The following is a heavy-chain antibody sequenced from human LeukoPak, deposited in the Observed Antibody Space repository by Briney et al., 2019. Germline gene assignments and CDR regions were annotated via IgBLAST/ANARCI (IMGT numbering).Heavy chain of an antibody. CDR1: GFTFSSYW. CDR2: IKQDGSEK. J-gene: IGHJ2*01. V-gene: IGHV3-7*01. Sequence: GGSLRLSCAASGFTFSSYWMSWVRQAPGKGLEWVANIKQDGSEKYYADSVKGRFTISRDNAKNSLYLQMNSLRAEDTAVYYCARDPTGFWYFDLWAVAPWSLSPQ. CDR3: ARDPTGFWYFDL.